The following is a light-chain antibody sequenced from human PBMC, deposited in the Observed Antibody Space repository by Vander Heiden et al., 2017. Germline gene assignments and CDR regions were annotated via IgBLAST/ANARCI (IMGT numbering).Light chain of an antibody. Sequence: DIQMTQSTSSLSASEGDGVTITCRASQGISNYLNWYQQKPGKGPKLLIYTASNLQSGVPSRFSGSGSGTDFTRTISSLQPEDFATYYCQQSYTTPQTFGQGTKVEIK. CDR2: TAS. CDR1: QGISNY. V-gene: IGKV1-39*01. CDR3: QQSYTTPQT. J-gene: IGKJ1*01.